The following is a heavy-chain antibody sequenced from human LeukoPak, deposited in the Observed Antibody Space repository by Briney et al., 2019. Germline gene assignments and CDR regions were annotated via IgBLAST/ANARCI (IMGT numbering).Heavy chain of an antibody. D-gene: IGHD1-26*01. J-gene: IGHJ3*02. CDR1: GFTFSRYA. CDR3: ARATADVGAIDAFDI. V-gene: IGHV3-23*01. Sequence: GGSLRLSCAASGFTFSRYAMSWVRQAPGKGLEWVSAISGSGGSTYYADSVKGRFTISRDNAKNSLYLQMNSLRAEDTAVYYCARATADVGAIDAFDIWGQGTMVTVSS. CDR2: ISGSGGST.